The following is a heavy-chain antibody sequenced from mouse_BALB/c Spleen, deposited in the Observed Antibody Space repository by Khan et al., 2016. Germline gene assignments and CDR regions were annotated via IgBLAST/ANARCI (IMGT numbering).Heavy chain of an antibody. CDR3: ARTYGNYGYFDV. J-gene: IGHJ1*01. V-gene: IGHV5-4*02. CDR2: ISDGGAYT. D-gene: IGHD1-1*02. Sequence: EVELVASGGGLVKPGGSLKLSCAASGFTFSDYYMYWVRQTPEKRLEWVATISDGGAYTYYPDSVKGRFTISRDNATNNLYLQMSSLKSEDTAMYYCARTYGNYGYFDVWGAGTTVTVSS. CDR1: GFTFSDYY.